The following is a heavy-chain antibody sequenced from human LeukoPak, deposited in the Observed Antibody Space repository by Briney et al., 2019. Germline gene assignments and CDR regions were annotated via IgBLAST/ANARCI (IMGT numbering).Heavy chain of an antibody. CDR3: ARGFDPAGYCSGGSCYALASYYYYGMDV. CDR2: INHSGST. V-gene: IGHV4-34*01. Sequence: PSETLSLTCAVYGGSFSGYYWSWIRQPPGKGLEWIGEINHSGSTNYNPSLKSRVTISVDTSKNQFSLKLSSVTAADTAVYYCARGFDPAGYCSGGSCYALASYYYYGMDVWGQGTTVTVSS. D-gene: IGHD2-15*01. CDR1: GGSFSGYY. J-gene: IGHJ6*02.